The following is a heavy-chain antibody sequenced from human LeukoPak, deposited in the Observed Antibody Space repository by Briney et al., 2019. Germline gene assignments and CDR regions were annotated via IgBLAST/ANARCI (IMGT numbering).Heavy chain of an antibody. V-gene: IGHV4-61*02. CDR2: IYTSGST. Sequence: SETLSLTCTVSGGSISSGSYFWSWIRQPAGKGLQWIGRIYTSGSTNYHPSLKSRVTISVDTSKNQFSLKLSSVTAADTAVYYCARSPYSSSWYPFAPWGQGTLVTVSS. CDR3: ARSPYSSSWYPFAP. CDR1: GGSISSGSYF. J-gene: IGHJ5*02. D-gene: IGHD6-13*01.